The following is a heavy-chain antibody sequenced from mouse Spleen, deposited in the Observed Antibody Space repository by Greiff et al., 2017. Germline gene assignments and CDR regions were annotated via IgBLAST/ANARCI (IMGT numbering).Heavy chain of an antibody. V-gene: IGHV1-52*01. CDR3: ALLRRVYYAMDY. Sequence: QVQLQQPGAELVRPGSSVKLSCKASGYTFTSYWMHWVKQRPIQGLEWIGNIDPSDSETHYNQKFKDKATLTVDKSSSTAYMQLSSLTSEDSAVYYCALLRRVYYAMDYWGQGTSVTVSS. D-gene: IGHD2-12*01. J-gene: IGHJ4*01. CDR2: IDPSDSET. CDR1: GYTFTSYW.